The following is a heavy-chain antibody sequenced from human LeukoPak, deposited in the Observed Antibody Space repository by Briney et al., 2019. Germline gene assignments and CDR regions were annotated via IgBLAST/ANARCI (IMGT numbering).Heavy chain of an antibody. Sequence: PGGSLRLSCAASGFTDSSNYMSWVRQAPGKGLEWVSVIYSGGSTYYADSVKGRFTISRDNSKNTLYLQMNSLRAEDTAVYYCASLSYGDYDFDYWGQGTLVTVSS. CDR3: ASLSYGDYDFDY. CDR2: IYSGGST. V-gene: IGHV3-66*01. CDR1: GFTDSSNY. J-gene: IGHJ4*02. D-gene: IGHD4-17*01.